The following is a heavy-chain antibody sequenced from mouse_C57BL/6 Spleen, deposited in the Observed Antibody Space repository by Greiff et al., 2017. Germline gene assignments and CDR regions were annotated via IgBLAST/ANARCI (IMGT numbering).Heavy chain of an antibody. CDR2: IDPSDSYT. CDR3: ESSDY. Sequence: QVQLQQPGAELVMPGASVKLSCKASGYTFTSYWMHWVKQRPGQGLEWIGEIDPSDSYTNYNQKFKGKSTLTVDKSSRTAYMQLSSLTSEDSAVYYCESSDYCGQGTTLTVSS. V-gene: IGHV1-69*01. CDR1: GYTFTSYW. J-gene: IGHJ2*01.